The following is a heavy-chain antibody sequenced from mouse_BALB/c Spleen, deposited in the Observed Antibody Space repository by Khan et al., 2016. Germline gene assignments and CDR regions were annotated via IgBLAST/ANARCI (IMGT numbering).Heavy chain of an antibody. CDR1: GYTSANYW. CDR2: IYPGDGDT. Sequence: QVQLKQSGAELARPGASVRLSCKASGYTSANYWMQWVKQRPGQGLEWIGSIYPGDGDTRYSQKFKDKATSTADKSSSSAYMHLRSVASEDSAVYYCADALFVYWGQGTLVTVSA. J-gene: IGHJ3*01. CDR3: ADALFVY. V-gene: IGHV1-87*01.